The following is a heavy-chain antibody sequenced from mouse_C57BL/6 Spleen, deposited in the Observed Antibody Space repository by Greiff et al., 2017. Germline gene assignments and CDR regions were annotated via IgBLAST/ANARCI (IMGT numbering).Heavy chain of an antibody. Sequence: EVQVVESGGGLVQPKGSLKLSCAASGFSFNTYAMNWVRQAPGKGLEWIARIRSKSNNYATYYADSVKDRFTISRDDSESMRNLQMNNWKAEDTAMYYCALWSGFAYWGQGTLVTVSA. CDR2: IRSKSNNYAT. J-gene: IGHJ3*01. CDR1: GFSFNTYA. V-gene: IGHV10-1*01. D-gene: IGHD1-1*02. CDR3: ALWSGFAY.